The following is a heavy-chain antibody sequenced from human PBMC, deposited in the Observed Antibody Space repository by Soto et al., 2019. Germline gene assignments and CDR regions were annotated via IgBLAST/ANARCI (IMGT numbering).Heavy chain of an antibody. D-gene: IGHD1-26*01. Sequence: RDWCGAAEGTSRSYWMSRVSQNPGQGLEWVANIKEDGSEKYYVDSVKGRFTVSRDNAKNSLYLQMNSLRAEDTAVYYCTRGCGRDRSEQYLGQGSPVTVS. CDR3: TRGCGRDRSEQY. CDR2: IKEDGSEK. J-gene: IGHJ4*02. V-gene: IGHV3-7*01. CDR1: EGTSRSYW.